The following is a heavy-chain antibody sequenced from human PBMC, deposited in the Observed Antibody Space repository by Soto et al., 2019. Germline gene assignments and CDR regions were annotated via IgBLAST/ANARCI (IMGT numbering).Heavy chain of an antibody. CDR3: AVPSPTRYYDGSSGYPNDFEI. J-gene: IGHJ3*02. Sequence: SGPTLVNPTQTLTLTCTFSGFSLSNSEIGVGWIRQPPGKALEWLALIYWHDDKRYSPSLKSRLTTTKDTSKNQVFFTMTNMYPVHTATYYCAVPSPTRYYDGSSGYPNDFEIWGQGTMVTVSS. CDR1: GFSLSNSEIG. V-gene: IGHV2-5*01. D-gene: IGHD3-22*01. CDR2: IYWHDDK.